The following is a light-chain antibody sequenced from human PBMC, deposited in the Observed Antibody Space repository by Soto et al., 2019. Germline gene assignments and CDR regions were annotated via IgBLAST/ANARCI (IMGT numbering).Light chain of an antibody. CDR3: QQASGLPFN. J-gene: IGKJ3*01. Sequence: DILMTQSPCSVSASVGDRVTITCRASHSISSWLAWYQQKQGKAPSLLIYASSSLQSGVPSRFSGSGSGTDFTLTRTGLQPEDFATYFCQQASGLPFNCGPRKKVDI. CDR1: HSISSW. CDR2: ASS. V-gene: IGKV1-12*01.